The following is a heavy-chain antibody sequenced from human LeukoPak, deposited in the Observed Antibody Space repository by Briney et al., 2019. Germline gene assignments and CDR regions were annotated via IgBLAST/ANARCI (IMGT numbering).Heavy chain of an antibody. J-gene: IGHJ4*02. CDR1: GFTFSNYW. CDR2: ISGSGGST. CDR3: ARAQPLLY. V-gene: IGHV3-23*01. Sequence: PGGSLRLSCAASGFTFSNYWMGWVRQAPGKGLEWVSAISGSGGSTYYADSVKGRFTISRDNSKNTLYLQMNSLRVEDTAFYYCARAQPLLYWGQGTLVTVSS. D-gene: IGHD2-21*01.